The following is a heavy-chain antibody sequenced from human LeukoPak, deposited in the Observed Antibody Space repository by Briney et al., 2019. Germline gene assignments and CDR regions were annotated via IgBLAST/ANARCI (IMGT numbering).Heavy chain of an antibody. CDR2: ISWNSGSI. J-gene: IGHJ4*02. Sequence: GGSLRLSCAAPGFTFDDYAMHWVRQAPGKGLEWVSGISWNSGSIGYADSVKGRFTISRDNAKNSLYLQMNSLRAEDTALYYCAKADGSFDYWGQGTLVTVSS. D-gene: IGHD1-26*01. CDR3: AKADGSFDY. CDR1: GFTFDDYA. V-gene: IGHV3-9*01.